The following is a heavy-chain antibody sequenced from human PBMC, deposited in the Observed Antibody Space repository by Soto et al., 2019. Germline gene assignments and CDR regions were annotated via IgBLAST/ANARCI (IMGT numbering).Heavy chain of an antibody. Sequence: QVQLVQAGAEVKKPGSSVKVSCKASGGTFSSYAIGWVRQAPGQGLEWMGGIISSFGTANYAQKFQGRVTITADESTSTAYMELSSLRSEDTAVYYCARGRGYSYGWYYYGMDVWGQWTTVPVSS. J-gene: IGHJ6*02. CDR2: IISSFGTA. V-gene: IGHV1-69*12. CDR1: GGTFSSYA. D-gene: IGHD5-18*01. CDR3: ARGRGYSYGWYYYGMDV.